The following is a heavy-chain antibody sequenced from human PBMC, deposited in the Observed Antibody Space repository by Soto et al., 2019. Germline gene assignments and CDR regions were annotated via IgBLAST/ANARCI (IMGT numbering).Heavy chain of an antibody. CDR3: ARESRYCSGGSCYFLPGIDY. CDR2: IIPIFGTA. CDR1: GGTFSSYA. Sequence: QVQLVQSGAEVKKPGSSVKVSCKASGGTFSSYAISWVRQAPGQGLEWMGGIIPIFGTANYAQKFQGRVTITADDSRSTAYMEPSSLRSEDTAVYYCARESRYCSGGSCYFLPGIDYWGQGTLVTVSS. D-gene: IGHD2-15*01. V-gene: IGHV1-69*12. J-gene: IGHJ4*02.